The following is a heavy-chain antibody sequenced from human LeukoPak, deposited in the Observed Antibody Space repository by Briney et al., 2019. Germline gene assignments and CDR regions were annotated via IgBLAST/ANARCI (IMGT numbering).Heavy chain of an antibody. Sequence: GVSVRLSCAASRFTFNSYEMMWLRQAPGKGLEGVSYISSSGSTIYYAVSVKGRFTISRDNAKNSLYLQMNSLRAEDTAVYYCAGLGITMIRGVWGKGTTVTISS. CDR3: AGLGITMIRGV. J-gene: IGHJ6*01. CDR1: RFTFNSYE. V-gene: IGHV3-48*03. D-gene: IGHD3-10*01. CDR2: ISSSGSTI.